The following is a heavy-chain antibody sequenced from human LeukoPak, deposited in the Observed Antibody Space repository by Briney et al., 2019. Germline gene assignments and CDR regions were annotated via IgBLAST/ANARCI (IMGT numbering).Heavy chain of an antibody. CDR1: GGSISSGSYY. J-gene: IGHJ4*02. Sequence: SETLSLTCTVSGGSISSGSYYWSWIRQPAGKGLEWIGRIHPSGSTNYNPSLKSRVTLSVDTSKNEFSLKLSSVTAADTAVYYCARGPPPDLDYWGRGTLVTVSS. CDR3: ARGPPPDLDY. CDR2: IHPSGST. V-gene: IGHV4-61*02.